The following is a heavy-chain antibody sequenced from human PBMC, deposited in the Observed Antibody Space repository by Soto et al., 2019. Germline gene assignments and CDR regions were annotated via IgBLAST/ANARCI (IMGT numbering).Heavy chain of an antibody. J-gene: IGHJ4*02. CDR2: IWYDGSNK. D-gene: IGHD3-10*01. V-gene: IGHV3-33*01. CDR1: GFTFSSYG. CDR3: AREAWVRGAARGFDY. Sequence: QVQLVESGGGVVQPGRSLRLSCAASGFTFSSYGMHWVRQAPGKGLEWVAVIWYDGSNKYYADSVKGRFTISRDNSKNTLYLQMNSLRAEDTAVYYCAREAWVRGAARGFDYWGQGTLVTVSS.